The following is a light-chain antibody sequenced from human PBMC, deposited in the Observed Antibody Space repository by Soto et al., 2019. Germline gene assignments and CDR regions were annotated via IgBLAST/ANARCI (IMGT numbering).Light chain of an antibody. J-gene: IGKJ1*01. CDR1: QSISSW. Sequence: DIQMTKTTSTLPASVGARVSLLCRASQSISSWLAWYQQKPGKAPKLLIYDASSLESGVPSRFSGSGSGSEFTLTISSLQPDDFATYYCQQYDSYPWTFGLGTKVDIK. CDR3: QQYDSYPWT. V-gene: IGKV1-5*02. CDR2: DAS.